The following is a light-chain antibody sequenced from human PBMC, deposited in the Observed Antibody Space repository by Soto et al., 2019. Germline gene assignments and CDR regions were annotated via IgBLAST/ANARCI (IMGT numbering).Light chain of an antibody. V-gene: IGLV2-14*01. CDR1: SSDIGGYNY. CDR3: RSYTSSSTLYYV. Sequence: QSALTQPASVSGSPGQSITISCTGTSSDIGGYNYVSWYQQHPGKAPKLMSYDVSNRPSGVSNRFSGSKSGNTASLTTSGLQAEDEADYYCRSYTSSSTLYYVFGTGTKVTVL. J-gene: IGLJ1*01. CDR2: DVS.